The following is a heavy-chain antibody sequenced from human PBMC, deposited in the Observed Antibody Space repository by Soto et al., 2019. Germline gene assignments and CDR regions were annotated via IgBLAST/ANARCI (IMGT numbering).Heavy chain of an antibody. CDR1: GFTFSSYA. Sequence: EVQLLESGGGLVQPGGSLRLSCAASGFTFSSYAMSWVRQAPGMGLEWVSAISGSGGSTYYADSVKGRFTISRDNSKNTLYLPMNSLRAEDTAVYSCAKDHRVLLWFGGQRTTVTVSS. V-gene: IGHV3-23*01. J-gene: IGHJ4*02. CDR2: ISGSGGST. D-gene: IGHD3-10*01. CDR3: AKDHRVLLWF.